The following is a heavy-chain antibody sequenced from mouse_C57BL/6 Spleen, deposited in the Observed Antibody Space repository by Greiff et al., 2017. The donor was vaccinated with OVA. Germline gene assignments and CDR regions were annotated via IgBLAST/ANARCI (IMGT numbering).Heavy chain of an antibody. Sequence: KQRPGQGLEWIGRIHPSDSDTNYNQKFKGKATLTVDKSSSTAYMQLSSLTSEDSAVYYCAPQATPYAMDYWGQGTSVTVSS. J-gene: IGHJ4*01. CDR2: IHPSDSDT. D-gene: IGHD3-2*02. CDR3: APQATPYAMDY. V-gene: IGHV1-74*01.